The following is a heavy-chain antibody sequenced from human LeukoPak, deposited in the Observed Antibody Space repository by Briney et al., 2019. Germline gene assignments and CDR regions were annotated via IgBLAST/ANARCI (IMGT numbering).Heavy chain of an antibody. CDR2: MFYYGST. V-gene: IGHV4-34*12. CDR1: GGSFSGYY. CDR3: ARGGITSLLNWFDP. Sequence: SSETLSLTCAVYGGSFSGYYWSWIRQPPGKGLEWIGSMFYYGSTYYNASLKSRVTISLDTSKKQFSLKLRSVTAADTAVYYCARGGITSLLNWFDPWGQGILVTVSS. D-gene: IGHD3-16*01. J-gene: IGHJ5*02.